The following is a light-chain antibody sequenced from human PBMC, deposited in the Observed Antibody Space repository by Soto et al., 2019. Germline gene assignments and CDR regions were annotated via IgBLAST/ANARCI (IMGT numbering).Light chain of an antibody. J-gene: IGLJ1*01. CDR3: LLSYNGPYV. CDR1: TGAVTNGHY. CDR2: DTT. V-gene: IGLV7-46*01. Sequence: QAEVTQEPSLTVSPGVTVTLTCGSSTGAVTNGHYPYWFQQKPGQAPRTLIYDTTNSHSWTPARFSGSLLGGKAALTLSGAQPEDEAEYYCLLSYNGPYVFGTGTKVT.